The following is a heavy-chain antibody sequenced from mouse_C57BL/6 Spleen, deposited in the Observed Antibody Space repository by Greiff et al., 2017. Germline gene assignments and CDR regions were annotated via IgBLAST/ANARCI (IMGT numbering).Heavy chain of an antibody. CDR3: ARTLITTVVATGFDY. D-gene: IGHD1-1*01. CDR1: GYTFTGYW. J-gene: IGHJ2*01. Sequence: VQLQQSGAELMKPGASVKLSCKATGYTFTGYWIEWVKQRPGHGLEWIGEILPGSGSTNYKENFKGKATFTADTSSNTAYMQLSSLTTEDSAIYYCARTLITTVVATGFDYWGQGTTLTVSS. CDR2: ILPGSGST. V-gene: IGHV1-9*01.